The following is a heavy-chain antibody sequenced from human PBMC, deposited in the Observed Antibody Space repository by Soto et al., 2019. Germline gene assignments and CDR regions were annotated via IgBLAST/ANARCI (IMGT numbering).Heavy chain of an antibody. J-gene: IGHJ6*03. V-gene: IGHV1-2*02. CDR3: ARESGGATATLDYYYFYMDV. CDR1: GDRFTDYH. CDR2: INPNSGVT. Sequence: QVQLVQSGAEVKEPGASVTVSCRASGDRFTDYHMHWVRQAPGQGLEWMGWINPNSGVTKYAQKFQGGVTMTRDTSIRTVYMQLSRLGFDDTAIYYCARESGGATATLDYYYFYMDVWGTGTTVTVSS. D-gene: IGHD5-12*01.